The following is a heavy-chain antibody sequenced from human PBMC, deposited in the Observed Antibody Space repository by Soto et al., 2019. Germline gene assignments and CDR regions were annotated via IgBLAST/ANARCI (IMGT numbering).Heavy chain of an antibody. J-gene: IGHJ4*02. CDR2: IYYSGST. Sequence: SETLSLTCTVSGGFLHSYYWSWIRQPPGKGLDWIGYIYYSGSTNYNPSLKSRVTISVDTSKNQFSLKLSSVTAADTAVYYCAREVVYSGYDSLFDYWGQGTLVTVSS. CDR3: AREVVYSGYDSLFDY. CDR1: GGFLHSYY. V-gene: IGHV4-59*01. D-gene: IGHD5-12*01.